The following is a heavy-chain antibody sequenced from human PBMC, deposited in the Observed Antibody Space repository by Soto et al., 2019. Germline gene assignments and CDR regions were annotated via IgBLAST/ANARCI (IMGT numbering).Heavy chain of an antibody. J-gene: IGHJ6*04. V-gene: IGHV4-39*01. CDR2: IYYVVNT. CDR3: ARHPGYCSGNGCYGYYTMDV. CDR1: GATITRSEHP. Sequence: PEKLPLTYIVSGATITRSEHPGSWYRQHPWKGLEWIGTIYYVVNTYYNPPLKSRVTISVDTSKNQFSLELTSVTAADTAVYFCARHPGYCSGNGCYGYYTMDVWGKGTTVT. D-gene: IGHD2-2*01.